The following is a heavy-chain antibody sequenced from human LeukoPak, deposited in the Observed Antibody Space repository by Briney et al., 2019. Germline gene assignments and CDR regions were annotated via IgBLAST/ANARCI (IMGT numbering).Heavy chain of an antibody. D-gene: IGHD1-7*01. CDR3: AKGTRELPS. Sequence: PSETLSLTCSVSGDSMTSSYWTWIRQPPGKGLESIGYIYHTGDINYNPSLNSRVTMSLDTSKNQFFLKATSVTAADTAVYYCAKGTRELPSWGQGTLVTVSS. J-gene: IGHJ5*02. CDR1: GDSMTSSY. V-gene: IGHV4-59*08. CDR2: IYHTGDI.